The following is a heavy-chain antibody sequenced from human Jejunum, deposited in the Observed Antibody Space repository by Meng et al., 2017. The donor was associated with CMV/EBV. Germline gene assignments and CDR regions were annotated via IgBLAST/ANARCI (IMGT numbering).Heavy chain of an antibody. CDR2: LIPVLNKA. Sequence: QVRLVHAGAEVKKPGSSVKVACKTSGGSFSTYTFSWVRQAPGQGLEWMGGLIPVLNKAKSAPRFQDRVTFTADETTTTAYMELSSLTFEDTAVYFCARGRGNQPLFDYWGQGILVTVSS. CDR3: ARGRGNQPLFDY. CDR1: GGSFSTYT. D-gene: IGHD2/OR15-2a*01. V-gene: IGHV1-69*10. J-gene: IGHJ4*02.